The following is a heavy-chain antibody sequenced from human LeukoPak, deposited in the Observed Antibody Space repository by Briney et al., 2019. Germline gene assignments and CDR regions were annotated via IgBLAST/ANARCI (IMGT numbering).Heavy chain of an antibody. Sequence: GGSLRLSCAASGFTFCIYSMNWVRQAPGKGLEWVSSISSSSSYIYYADSVKGRFTISRDNAKNSLYLQMNSLRAEDTAVYYCARDGSSHAFDIWGQGTMVTVSS. J-gene: IGHJ3*02. D-gene: IGHD3-10*01. V-gene: IGHV3-21*01. CDR2: ISSSSSYI. CDR3: ARDGSSHAFDI. CDR1: GFTFCIYS.